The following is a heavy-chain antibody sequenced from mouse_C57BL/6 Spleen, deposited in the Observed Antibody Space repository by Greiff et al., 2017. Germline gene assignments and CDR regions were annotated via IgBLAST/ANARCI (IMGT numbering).Heavy chain of an antibody. CDR2: ISSGSSTI. CDR3: AYSNFFAY. V-gene: IGHV5-17*01. CDR1: GFTFSDYG. J-gene: IGHJ3*01. D-gene: IGHD2-5*01. Sequence: EVKVVESGGGLVKPGGSLKLSCAASGFTFSDYGMHWVRQAPEKGLEWVAYISSGSSTIYYADTVKGRFTISRDNAKNTLFLQMTSLRSEDTAMYYCAYSNFFAYWGQGTLVTVSA.